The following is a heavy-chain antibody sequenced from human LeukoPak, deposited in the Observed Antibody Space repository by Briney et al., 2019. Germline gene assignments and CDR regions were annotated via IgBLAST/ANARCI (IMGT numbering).Heavy chain of an antibody. Sequence: GGSLRLSCAASGFTFSSYEMNWVRQAPGKGLEWVSYISSSGSTIYYADSVKGRFTISRDNAKNSLYLQMNSLRAEDTAVYYCAREVRSGWYLNAFDIWGQGTMVTVSS. CDR1: GFTFSSYE. CDR3: AREVRSGWYLNAFDI. J-gene: IGHJ3*02. V-gene: IGHV3-48*03. D-gene: IGHD6-19*01. CDR2: ISSSGSTI.